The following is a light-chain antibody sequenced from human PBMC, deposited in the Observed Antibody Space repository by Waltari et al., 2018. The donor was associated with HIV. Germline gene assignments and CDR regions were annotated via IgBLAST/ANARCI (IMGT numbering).Light chain of an antibody. Sequence: DIQMTQSPSSLSASVGDRVTITCRASQDIGNYFNWYQQKPGKAPRLLICAASISQSGVPSRFSGSGSGTHFSLTISSLQPDDFATYYCQQTYSSPWTFGQGTRVEIK. V-gene: IGKV1-39*01. J-gene: IGKJ1*01. CDR1: QDIGNY. CDR2: AAS. CDR3: QQTYSSPWT.